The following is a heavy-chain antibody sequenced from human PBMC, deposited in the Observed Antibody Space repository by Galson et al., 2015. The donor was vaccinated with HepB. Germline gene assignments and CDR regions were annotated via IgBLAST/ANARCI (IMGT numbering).Heavy chain of an antibody. CDR2: ISSSSSYI. V-gene: IGHV3-21*04. J-gene: IGHJ4*02. D-gene: IGHD6-13*01. CDR3: AKVGEKQQLAGVYYFDY. Sequence: SLRLSCAASGFTFSSYSMNWVRQAPGKGLEWVSSISSSSSYIYYAVSVKGRFTISRDNSKNTLYLQMNSLRAEDTAVYYCAKVGEKQQLAGVYYFDYWGQGTLVTVSS. CDR1: GFTFSSYS.